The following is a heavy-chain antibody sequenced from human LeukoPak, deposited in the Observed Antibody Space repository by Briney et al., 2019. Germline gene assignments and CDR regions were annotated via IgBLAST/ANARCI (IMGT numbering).Heavy chain of an antibody. CDR3: AIGEMATNAFDI. CDR1: GYTFTSYY. Sequence: ASVKVSCKASGYTFTSYYMHWVRQAPGQGLEWMGIINPSGGITTYAQKFQGRVTMTRDTSTSTVYMELSSLRSEDTAVYYCAIGEMATNAFDIWGQGTMVTVSS. V-gene: IGHV1-46*01. CDR2: INPSGGIT. J-gene: IGHJ3*02. D-gene: IGHD5-24*01.